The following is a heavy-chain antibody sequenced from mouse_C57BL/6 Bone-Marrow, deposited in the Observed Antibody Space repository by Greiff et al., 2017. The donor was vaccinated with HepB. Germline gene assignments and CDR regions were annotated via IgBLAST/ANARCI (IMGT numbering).Heavy chain of an antibody. Sequence: VQLQQPGAELVMPGASVKLSCKASGYTFTSYWMHWVKQRPGQGLEWIGEIDPSDSYTNYNQKFKGKSTWTVDKSSSTAYMQLSSLTSEDSAVYYCARLWPFAYWGQGTLVTVSA. J-gene: IGHJ3*01. CDR2: IDPSDSYT. V-gene: IGHV1-69*01. CDR3: ARLWPFAY. CDR1: GYTFTSYW. D-gene: IGHD6-1*01.